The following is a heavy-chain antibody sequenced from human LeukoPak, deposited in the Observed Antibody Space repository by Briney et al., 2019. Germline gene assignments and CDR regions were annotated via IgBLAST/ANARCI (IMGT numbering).Heavy chain of an antibody. D-gene: IGHD1-26*01. J-gene: IGHJ4*02. CDR2: INHSGST. V-gene: IGHV4-34*01. CDR1: GGSFSGYY. CDR3: ASYGSNYGFDY. Sequence: SETLSLTCAVYGGSFSGYYWSWIRQPPGKGLEWIGEINHSGSTNYNPSLKSRVTISVDTSKNQFSLKLSSVTAADTAVYYCASYGSNYGFDYWGQGTLVTVSS.